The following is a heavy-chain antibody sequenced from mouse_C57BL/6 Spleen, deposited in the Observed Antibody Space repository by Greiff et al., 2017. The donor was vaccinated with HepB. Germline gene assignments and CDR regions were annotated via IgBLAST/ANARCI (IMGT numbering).Heavy chain of an antibody. D-gene: IGHD4-1*01. J-gene: IGHJ2*01. CDR2: IYPRSGNT. CDR1: GYTFTSYG. V-gene: IGHV1-81*01. CDR3: APGYYFDY. Sequence: QVQLQQSGAELARPGASVKLSCKASGYTFTSYGISWVKQRTGQGLEWIGEIYPRSGNTYYNEKFKGKATLTADKSSSTAYMELRSLTSEDSAVYFCAPGYYFDYWGQGTTRTVSS.